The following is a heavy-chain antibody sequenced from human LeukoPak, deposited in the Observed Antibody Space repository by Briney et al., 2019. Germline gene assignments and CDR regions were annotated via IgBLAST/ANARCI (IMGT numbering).Heavy chain of an antibody. CDR3: ASGSGYSSSWYYFDY. J-gene: IGHJ4*02. V-gene: IGHV3-48*04. CDR2: ISSSSSTI. D-gene: IGHD6-13*01. CDR1: GFTFSSYS. Sequence: GGSLRLSCAASGFTFSSYSMNWVRQAPGKGLEWVSYISSSSSTIYYADSVKGRFTISRDNAKNSLYLQMNSLRAEDTAVYYCASGSGYSSSWYYFDYWGQGTLVTVSS.